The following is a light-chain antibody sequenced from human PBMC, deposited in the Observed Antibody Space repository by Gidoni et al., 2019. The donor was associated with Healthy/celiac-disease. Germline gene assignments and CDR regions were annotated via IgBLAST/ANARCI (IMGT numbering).Light chain of an antibody. V-gene: IGKV3-11*01. Sequence: EIVLTQYPATLSLSPGERATLSCRASQSVSSYLAWYQQTPGQAPRLLIYDASNRATGIPARFSGSGSGTDFTLTISSLEPEDFAVYYCQQRSNWLYTFGQGTKLEI. J-gene: IGKJ2*01. CDR2: DAS. CDR3: QQRSNWLYT. CDR1: QSVSSY.